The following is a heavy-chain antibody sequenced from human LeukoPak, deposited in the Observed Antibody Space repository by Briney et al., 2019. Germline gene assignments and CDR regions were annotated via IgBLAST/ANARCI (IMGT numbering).Heavy chain of an antibody. D-gene: IGHD3-16*01. CDR3: ARDQNLISWGLDYFDY. Sequence: GGSLRLSCVASGFTFSSHWMSWVRQAPGKGLEWVANIWQEVSEKYYVDSVKGRFTISRDNTRNSLFLHMNSLGAEDTAVYFCARDQNLISWGLDYFDYWGQGTLVTVSS. CDR2: IWQEVSEK. CDR1: GFTFSSHW. J-gene: IGHJ4*02. V-gene: IGHV3-7*01.